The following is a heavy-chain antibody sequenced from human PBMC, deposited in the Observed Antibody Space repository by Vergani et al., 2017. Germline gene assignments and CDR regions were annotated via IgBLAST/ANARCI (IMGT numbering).Heavy chain of an antibody. CDR3: ASDQEDVVPAAIGDY. J-gene: IGHJ4*02. CDR1: GYTFTSYG. V-gene: IGHV1-18*01. CDR2: ISAYNGNT. Sequence: QVQLVQSGAEVKKPGASVKVSCKASGYTFTSYGISWVRQAPGQGLEWMGWISAYNGNTNYAQKLQGRVTMTTDTSTSTAYMELRSLRSDDTAVYYCASDQEDVVPAAIGDYWGQGTLVTVSS. D-gene: IGHD2-2*01.